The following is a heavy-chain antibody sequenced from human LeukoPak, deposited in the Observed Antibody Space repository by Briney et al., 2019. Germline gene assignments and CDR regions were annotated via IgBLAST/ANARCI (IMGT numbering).Heavy chain of an antibody. D-gene: IGHD2-2*01. CDR2: ISALNGNT. CDR3: ARSPHCSSSSCYVGADYVYHMDV. J-gene: IGHJ6*03. Sequence: ASVKVSCKASGYTFNNYGMSWVRQAPGRGLEWMGWISALNGNTEFAQKVQDRITLSTDVATETAHMELKSLRSDDTAVYYCARSPHCSSSSCYVGADYVYHMDVWGKGTTVTVSS. V-gene: IGHV1-18*01. CDR1: GYTFNNYG.